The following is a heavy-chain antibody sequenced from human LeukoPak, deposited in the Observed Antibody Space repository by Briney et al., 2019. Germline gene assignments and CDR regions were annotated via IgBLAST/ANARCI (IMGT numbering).Heavy chain of an antibody. V-gene: IGHV3-7*03. J-gene: IGHJ4*02. Sequence: GGSLRLSCAASGFIFSNYWMTWVRQAPGKGLEWVANIKQDGSAKHYADSVRGRFTISRDNARNSLYLQMNSLRAEDTSVYYCARDYKSSWYVRGQGTLVTVSS. CDR3: ARDYKSSWYV. D-gene: IGHD6-13*01. CDR1: GFIFSNYW. CDR2: IKQDGSAK.